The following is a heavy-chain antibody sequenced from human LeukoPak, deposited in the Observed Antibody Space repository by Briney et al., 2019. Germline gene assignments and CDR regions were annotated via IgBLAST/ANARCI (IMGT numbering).Heavy chain of an antibody. D-gene: IGHD6-19*01. CDR2: ITPFNGNT. V-gene: IGHV1-45*03. J-gene: IGHJ4*02. Sequence: ASVKVSCKASGYTFTYRYLHWVRQAPRQALEWMGWITPFNGNTNYAQKFQDRVTITRDRSMSTAYMELSTLRPEDTAMYYCVGSSGWYLGYWGQGTLVTVSS. CDR3: VGSSGWYLGY. CDR1: GYTFTYRY.